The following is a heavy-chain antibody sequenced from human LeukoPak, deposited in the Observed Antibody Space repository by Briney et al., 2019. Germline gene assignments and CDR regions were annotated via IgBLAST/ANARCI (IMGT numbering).Heavy chain of an antibody. CDR2: IYYSGST. D-gene: IGHD2-2*01. CDR3: ARVPAATPYYFDY. Sequence: SETLSLTCTVSGGSISSYYWSWIRQPPGKGLEWIGYIYYSGSTNYNPSLKSRVTISVDTSKNQFSLKLSSVTAADTAVYYCARVPAATPYYFDYWGQGTLVTVSS. J-gene: IGHJ4*02. V-gene: IGHV4-59*08. CDR1: GGSISSYY.